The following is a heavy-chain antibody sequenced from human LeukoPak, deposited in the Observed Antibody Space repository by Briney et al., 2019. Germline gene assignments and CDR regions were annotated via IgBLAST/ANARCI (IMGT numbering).Heavy chain of an antibody. CDR1: GFTFSSYS. CDR2: IGSSSSSI. Sequence: GESLRLSCAASGFTFSSYSMNWVRQAPGKGLEWVSYIGSSSSSIYYADSVKGRFTISRDNAKYSLYLQMNSLRAEDTAVYYCARSGGWNWFDPWGQGTLVTVSS. CDR3: ARSGGWNWFDP. D-gene: IGHD2-15*01. V-gene: IGHV3-48*01. J-gene: IGHJ5*02.